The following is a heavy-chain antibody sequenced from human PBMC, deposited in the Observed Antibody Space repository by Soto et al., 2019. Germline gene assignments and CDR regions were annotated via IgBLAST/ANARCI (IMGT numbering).Heavy chain of an antibody. Sequence: TSETLSLTCTVSGGSISSSSYYWGWIRQPPGKGLEWIGSIYYSGSTYYNPSLKSRVTISVDTSKNQFSLKLSSVTAADTAVYYCAGANYDILTGYYNWFDPWGQGTLVTVSS. CDR2: IYYSGST. J-gene: IGHJ5*02. V-gene: IGHV4-39*01. CDR3: AGANYDILTGYYNWFDP. CDR1: GGSISSSSYY. D-gene: IGHD3-9*01.